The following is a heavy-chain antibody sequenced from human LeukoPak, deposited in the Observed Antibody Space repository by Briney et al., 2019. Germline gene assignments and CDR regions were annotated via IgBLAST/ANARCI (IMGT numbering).Heavy chain of an antibody. CDR1: GGSISGYF. D-gene: IGHD2-15*01. V-gene: IGHV4-59*08. CDR3: ARHDPVGYYQHGMDV. CDR2: IYYTGAT. J-gene: IGHJ6*02. Sequence: SESLSLTCTVSGGSISGYFWSCIRQPPGQGLELNGYIYYTGATLYNPSLKSRVTMSVDTSKNQFSLKLSPVTAADTAVYYCARHDPVGYYQHGMDVWGQGTTVTVSS.